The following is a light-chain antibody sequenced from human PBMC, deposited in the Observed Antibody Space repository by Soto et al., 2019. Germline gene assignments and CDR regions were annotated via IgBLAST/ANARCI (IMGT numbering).Light chain of an antibody. Sequence: DIQMTQSPSTLSASVGDRVTITCRASQSVDTCLAWYQQKPGKAPHLLIYKASSLEAGVPSRFIGSGSVTHFTLTISSLQPDVFATEYYQQYYRYPWTFGQGTKV. V-gene: IGKV1-5*03. CDR1: QSVDTC. CDR2: KAS. J-gene: IGKJ1*01. CDR3: QQYYRYPWT.